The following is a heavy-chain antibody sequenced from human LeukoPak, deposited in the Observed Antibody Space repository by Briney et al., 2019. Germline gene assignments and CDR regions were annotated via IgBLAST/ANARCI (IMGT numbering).Heavy chain of an antibody. CDR2: ISSGSTAI. Sequence: PGGSLRLSCAASGFTFSGYSMNWVRQAPGKGLEWVSYISSGSTAIYYADSVKGRFTISRDNAKNSLYLQVNSLRAEDTAVYYCARDRGFGEFMNYFDYWGQGTLVTVSS. CDR3: ARDRGFGEFMNYFDY. J-gene: IGHJ4*02. D-gene: IGHD3-10*01. CDR1: GFTFSGYS. V-gene: IGHV3-48*04.